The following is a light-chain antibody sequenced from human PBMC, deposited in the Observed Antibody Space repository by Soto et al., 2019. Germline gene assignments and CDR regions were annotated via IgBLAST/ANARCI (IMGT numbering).Light chain of an antibody. CDR3: QSYDSRLSGWV. J-gene: IGLJ2*01. CDR1: SSNIGAGYD. CDR2: GNS. V-gene: IGLV1-40*01. Sequence: QAVVTQPPSVSGAPGQRGTISCTGSSSNIGAGYDVHWYQQLPGTAPKLLIYGNSNRPSRVPDRFSGSKSGTSASLAITGLQAEDEADYYCQSYDSRLSGWVFGGGTKLTVL.